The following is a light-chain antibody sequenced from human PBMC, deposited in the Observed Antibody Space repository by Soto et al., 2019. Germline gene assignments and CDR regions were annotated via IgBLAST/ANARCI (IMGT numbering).Light chain of an antibody. J-gene: IGKJ1*01. V-gene: IGKV4-1*01. CDR1: QSILDRSKNKYY. CDR2: WAS. Sequence: DIVMTQSPDSLAVSLGEKATFNCKSSQSILDRSKNKYYLAWYQQKSGQPPKLLIYWASLRESGLPDRFTGSGSGTDFTLTIRSLQAEDVAVYYCQQYFTSPWTFGQGNKVEI. CDR3: QQYFTSPWT.